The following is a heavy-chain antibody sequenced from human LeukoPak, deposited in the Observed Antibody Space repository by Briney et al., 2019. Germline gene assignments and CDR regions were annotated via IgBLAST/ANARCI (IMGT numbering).Heavy chain of an antibody. J-gene: IGHJ4*02. Sequence: GGSLRLSCAASGFTFNDFSDYYLSWIRQAPGKGLEWVSYISISVSTISHADSVKGRFAISRDNAKKSLSLQMDSLRAEDTAVYYCVAGYGSGSYSVWGQGTLVTVSS. CDR2: ISISVSTI. CDR1: GFTFNDFSDYY. V-gene: IGHV3-11*01. CDR3: VAGYGSGSYSV. D-gene: IGHD3-10*01.